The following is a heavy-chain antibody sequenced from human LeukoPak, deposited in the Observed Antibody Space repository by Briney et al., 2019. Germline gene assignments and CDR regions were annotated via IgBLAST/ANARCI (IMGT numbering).Heavy chain of an antibody. Sequence: SETLSLTCTVSGGSISSSYYWGWIRQPPGKGLEWIGSIYYSGSTYYNPSLKSRVTISVDTSKNQFSLKLSSVTAADTAVYYCARGGEAARFDPWGQGTLVTVSS. CDR3: ARGGEAARFDP. V-gene: IGHV4-39*07. J-gene: IGHJ5*02. CDR1: GGSISSSYY. D-gene: IGHD6-6*01. CDR2: IYYSGST.